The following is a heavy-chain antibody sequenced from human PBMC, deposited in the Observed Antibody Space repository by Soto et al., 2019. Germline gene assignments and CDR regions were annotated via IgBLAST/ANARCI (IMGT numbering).Heavy chain of an antibody. V-gene: IGHV3-30*18. CDR3: AKEGRGRGYSYGLYYGMDV. Sequence: HPGGSLRLSCAASGFTFSSYGMHWVRQAPGKGLEWVAVISYDGSNKYYADSVKGRFTISRDNSKNTLYLQMNSLRAEDTAVYYCAKEGRGRGYSYGLYYGMDVWGQGTTVTVSS. J-gene: IGHJ6*02. D-gene: IGHD5-18*01. CDR2: ISYDGSNK. CDR1: GFTFSSYG.